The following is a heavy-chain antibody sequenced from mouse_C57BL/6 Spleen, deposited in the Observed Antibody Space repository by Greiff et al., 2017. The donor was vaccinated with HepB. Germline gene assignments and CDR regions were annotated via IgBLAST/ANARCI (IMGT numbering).Heavy chain of an antibody. J-gene: IGHJ3*01. V-gene: IGHV1-55*01. CDR3: ARSGSSYWAY. Sequence: QVQLKQPGAELVKPGASVKMSCKASGYTYTSYWITWVKQRPGQGLEWIGDIYPGSGSTNYNEKFKSKATLTVDTSSSTAYMQLSSLTSEDSAVYYCARSGSSYWAYWGQGTLVTVSA. CDR1: GYTYTSYW. D-gene: IGHD1-1*01. CDR2: IYPGSGST.